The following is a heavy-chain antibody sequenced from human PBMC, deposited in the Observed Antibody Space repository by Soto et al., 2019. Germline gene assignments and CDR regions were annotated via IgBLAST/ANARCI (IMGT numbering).Heavy chain of an antibody. CDR1: GFTFSSYG. CDR3: ARDRSWAYYDILTGYFPGHMDV. V-gene: IGHV3-33*01. J-gene: IGHJ6*03. CDR2: IWYDGSNK. D-gene: IGHD3-9*01. Sequence: QVQLVESGGGVVQPGRSLRLSCAASGFTFSSYGMHWVRQAPGKGLEWVAVIWYDGSNKYYADSVKGRFTISRDNSKNTLDLQMNSLRAEDTAVYYCARDRSWAYYDILTGYFPGHMDVWGKGTTVTVSS.